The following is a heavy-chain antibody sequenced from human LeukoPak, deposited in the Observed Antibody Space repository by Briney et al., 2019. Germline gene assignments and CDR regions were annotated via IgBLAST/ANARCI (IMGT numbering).Heavy chain of an antibody. CDR1: GYTFTSYY. D-gene: IGHD3-10*01. Sequence: GASVKVSCKASGYTFTSYYMHWVRQAPGQGLEWMGIINPSGGSTSYAQKFQGRVTMTRDTSTSTVYMELSSLRSEDTAVYYCARAPSFSSMVRGGGHGYWGQGTLVTVSS. CDR2: INPSGGST. V-gene: IGHV1-46*01. J-gene: IGHJ4*02. CDR3: ARAPSFSSMVRGGGHGY.